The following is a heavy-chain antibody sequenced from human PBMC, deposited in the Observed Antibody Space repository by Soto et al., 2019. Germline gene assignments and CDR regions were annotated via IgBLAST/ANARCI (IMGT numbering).Heavy chain of an antibody. Sequence: QLQLQESGPGLVKPSETLSLTCTVSGGSISSSSYYWGWIRQPPGKGLEWIGSIYYSGSTYYNPSLKSRVTISVDTSKNQFSLKLSSVTAADTAVYYCARPQAEYYFDYWGQGTLVTVSS. CDR2: IYYSGST. CDR3: ARPQAEYYFDY. CDR1: GGSISSSSYY. D-gene: IGHD6-13*01. V-gene: IGHV4-39*01. J-gene: IGHJ4*02.